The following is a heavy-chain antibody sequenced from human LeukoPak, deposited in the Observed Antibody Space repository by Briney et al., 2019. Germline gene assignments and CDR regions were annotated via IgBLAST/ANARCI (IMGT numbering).Heavy chain of an antibody. CDR2: IYYSGST. D-gene: IGHD3-22*01. CDR3: AREVFYYDSSGYYYGAFDI. CDR1: SGSVSSGSYY. J-gene: IGHJ3*02. Sequence: MPSETLSLTCTVSSGSVSSGSYYWSWIRQPPGKGLEWIGYIYYSGSTNYNPSLKSRVTISVDTSKNQFSPKLSTVTAADTAVYYCAREVFYYDSSGYYYGAFDIWGQGTMVTVSS. V-gene: IGHV4-61*01.